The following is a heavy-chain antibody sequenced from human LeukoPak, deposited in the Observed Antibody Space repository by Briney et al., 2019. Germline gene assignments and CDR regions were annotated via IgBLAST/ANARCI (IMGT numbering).Heavy chain of an antibody. CDR3: ARDGRAGSLFAY. CDR2: ISYSGST. J-gene: IGHJ4*02. V-gene: IGHV4-59*01. CDR1: GGSISGYY. D-gene: IGHD6-19*01. Sequence: SEALSLTCTVSGGSISGYYWSWIRQPPGKGLEWVGYISYSGSTNYNPSLKSRVTISVDTSKNQFSLKLSSVTAADTAIYYCARDGRAGSLFAYWGQGTLVTVSS.